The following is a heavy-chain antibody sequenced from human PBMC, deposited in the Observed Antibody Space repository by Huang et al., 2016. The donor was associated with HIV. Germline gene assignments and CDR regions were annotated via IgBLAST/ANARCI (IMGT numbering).Heavy chain of an antibody. Sequence: QLQLQESGPGLVRPSETLSLTCSVSGGSVNSGYYYWGWIRQPPGKGLEWIASVFYGGNTVYHPSLKSRVAMSVDTSKKRFSLNLSSLTAADTAVYFCARLPFDYVWGTQRQTALDELDVWGQGTMVTVSS. CDR1: GGSVNSGYYY. CDR3: ARLPFDYVWGTQRQTALDELDV. J-gene: IGHJ3*01. V-gene: IGHV4-39*01. D-gene: IGHD3-16*01. CDR2: VFYGGNT.